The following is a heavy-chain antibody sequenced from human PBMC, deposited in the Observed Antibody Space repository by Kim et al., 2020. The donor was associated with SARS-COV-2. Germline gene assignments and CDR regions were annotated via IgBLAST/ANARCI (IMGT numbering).Heavy chain of an antibody. CDR3: ASWPMVRGVIMHFEY. CDR2: LDPEGGET. J-gene: IGHJ4*02. D-gene: IGHD3-10*01. Sequence: ASVKVSCKVSGFTLTELSMHWVRQAPGKGLEWMGGLDPEGGETIYAQKFQGRVSVTEDTSTDTAYMELRSLRSEDTAVYFCASWPMVRGVIMHFEYWGQGTLVTVSS. V-gene: IGHV1-24*01. CDR1: GFTLTELS.